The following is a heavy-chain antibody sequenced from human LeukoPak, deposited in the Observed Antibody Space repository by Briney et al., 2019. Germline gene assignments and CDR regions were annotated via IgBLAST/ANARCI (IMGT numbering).Heavy chain of an antibody. D-gene: IGHD3-16*01. CDR3: ARDRGSYYYYYMDV. CDR1: GGSISSSSYY. J-gene: IGHJ6*03. CDR2: IYYSGST. Sequence: PSETLSLTCTVSGGSISSSSYYWGWIRQPPGKGLEWIGSIYYSGSTYYNPSLKSRVTISVDTSKNQFSLKLSSVTAADTAVYYCARDRGSYYYYYMDVWGKGTTVTVSS. V-gene: IGHV4-39*07.